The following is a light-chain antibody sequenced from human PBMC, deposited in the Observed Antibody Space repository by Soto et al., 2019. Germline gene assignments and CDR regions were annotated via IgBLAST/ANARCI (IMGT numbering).Light chain of an antibody. CDR2: FNT. V-gene: IGLV1-40*01. Sequence: QSVLTQPPSVSGAPGQRVTISCTGSNSNIGADYVVHWYQHFPGTAPKLLIYFNTDRPSGVPDRFSGSKSGSSASLAIAGLQAEDEADYYCQSYDSSLNGVIFGLGTKLTVL. J-gene: IGLJ2*01. CDR3: QSYDSSLNGVI. CDR1: NSNIGADYV.